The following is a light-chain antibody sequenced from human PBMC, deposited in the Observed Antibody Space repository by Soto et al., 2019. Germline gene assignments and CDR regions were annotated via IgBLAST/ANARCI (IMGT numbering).Light chain of an antibody. J-gene: IGLJ1*01. Sequence: QSVLTQPASVSGSPGQSITISCTGTSSDVGLYDYVSGYQQHPGKAPQLMIYAVSNRPSGVSNRFSASKSGNTASLFISGLQAEDEADYYCSSYTSDSSYVFGSGTKGTVL. CDR3: SSYTSDSSYV. V-gene: IGLV2-14*01. CDR2: AVS. CDR1: SSDVGLYDY.